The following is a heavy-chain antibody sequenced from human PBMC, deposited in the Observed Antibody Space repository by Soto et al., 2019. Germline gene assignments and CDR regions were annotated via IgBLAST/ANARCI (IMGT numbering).Heavy chain of an antibody. CDR1: GFTFSSYW. D-gene: IGHD6-19*01. J-gene: IGHJ4*02. Sequence: EVQLVESGGGLVQPGGSLRLSCAASGFTFSSYWLHWVRQAPGKGLVWVSRINSDGSSTSYADSVKGRFTISRDNAKNTLYLQMNSLRAEDTAVYYCAVAVAGPTAIGYWGQGTLVTVSS. V-gene: IGHV3-74*01. CDR3: AVAVAGPTAIGY. CDR2: INSDGSST.